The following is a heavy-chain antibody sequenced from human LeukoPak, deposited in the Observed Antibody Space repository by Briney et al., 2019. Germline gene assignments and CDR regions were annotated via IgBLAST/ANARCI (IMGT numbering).Heavy chain of an antibody. V-gene: IGHV4-59*08. CDR1: GGSISSYY. CDR2: ICYSGST. Sequence: SETLSLTCTVSGGSISSYYWSWIRQPPGKGLEWIGYICYSGSTNYNPSLKSRVTISVDTSKNQFSLKLSSVTAADTAVYYCARLGGPLNWFDPWGQGTLVTVSS. J-gene: IGHJ5*02. CDR3: ARLGGPLNWFDP. D-gene: IGHD4-23*01.